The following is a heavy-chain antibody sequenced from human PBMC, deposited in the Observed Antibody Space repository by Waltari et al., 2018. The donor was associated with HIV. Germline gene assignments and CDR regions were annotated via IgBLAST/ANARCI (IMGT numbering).Heavy chain of an antibody. Sequence: QVQLQESGPGLVKPSETLSLTCSVSDYSITSGYYWGWIRQSPGRGLEWIGSISHSGTTVYSPSLKSRITLFRNTSKNQFFLKLTSATAADMAVYYCASTYYDLLEGWYFDFWGQGRLVTVSS. CDR2: ISHSGTT. D-gene: IGHD3-3*01. CDR3: ASTYYDLLEGWYFDF. CDR1: DYSITSGYY. J-gene: IGHJ4*02. V-gene: IGHV4-38-2*02.